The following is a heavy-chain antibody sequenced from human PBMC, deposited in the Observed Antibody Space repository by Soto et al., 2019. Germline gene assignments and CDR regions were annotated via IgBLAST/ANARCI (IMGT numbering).Heavy chain of an antibody. CDR2: IYYSGST. D-gene: IGHD3-9*01. V-gene: IGHV4-59*12. CDR3: ASHARHYYIMPGYSTLSWFDP. Sequence: QVQLQESGPGLVKPSETLSLTCTVSGGSISSYYWSWIRQPPGKGLEWIGYIYYSGSTNYNPSLRRRGTLSVDTSKNQSSLRVNPATASDTSVYYCASHARHYYIMPGYSTLSWFDPWGQGTLVTVSS. J-gene: IGHJ5*02. CDR1: GGSISSYY.